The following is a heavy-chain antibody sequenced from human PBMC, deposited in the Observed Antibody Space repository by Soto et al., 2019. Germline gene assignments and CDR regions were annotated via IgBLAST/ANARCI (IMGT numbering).Heavy chain of an antibody. CDR3: AREGGTVTTLQITWYFDL. J-gene: IGHJ2*01. Sequence: PSETLSLTCTVSGGSISSYYWSWIRQPPGKGLEWIGYIYYSGSTNYNPSLKSRVTISVDTSKNQFSLKLSSVTAADTAVYYCAREGGTVTTLQITWYFDLCGGGTLVTVSS. D-gene: IGHD4-17*01. CDR1: GGSISSYY. V-gene: IGHV4-59*01. CDR2: IYYSGST.